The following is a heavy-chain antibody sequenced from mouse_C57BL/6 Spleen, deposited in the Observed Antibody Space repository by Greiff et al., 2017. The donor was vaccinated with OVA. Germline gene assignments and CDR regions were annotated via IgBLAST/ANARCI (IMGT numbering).Heavy chain of an antibody. CDR3: ACYLFAY. V-gene: IGHV1-85*01. J-gene: IGHJ3*01. CDR1: GYTFTSYD. Sequence: VHLVESGPELVKPGASVKLSCKASGYTFTSYDINWVKQRPGQGLEWIGWIYPRDGSTKYNEKFKGKATLTVDTSSSTAYMELHSLTSEDSAVYFCACYLFAYWGQGTLVTVSA. CDR2: IYPRDGST.